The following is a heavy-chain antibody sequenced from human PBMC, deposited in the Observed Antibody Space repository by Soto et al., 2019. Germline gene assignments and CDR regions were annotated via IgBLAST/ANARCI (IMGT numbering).Heavy chain of an antibody. J-gene: IGHJ6*02. Sequence: ASVKVSCEASGYTFTGYDINWVRQATGQGLEWMGWMNPNSGNTGYAQKFQGRVTMTRNTSISTAYMELSSLRSEDTAVYYCARGHYYDSSGYYYYYYGMDVWGQGTTVTVSS. CDR2: MNPNSGNT. CDR3: ARGHYYDSSGYYYYYYGMDV. CDR1: GYTFTGYD. V-gene: IGHV1-8*01. D-gene: IGHD3-22*01.